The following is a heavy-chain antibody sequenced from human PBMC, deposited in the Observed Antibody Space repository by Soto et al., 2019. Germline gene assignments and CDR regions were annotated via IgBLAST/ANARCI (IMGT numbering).Heavy chain of an antibody. J-gene: IGHJ4*02. CDR2: IWYHGRDI. D-gene: IGHD1-26*01. V-gene: IGHV3-33*01. Sequence: GGSVRLSCAASGFVFSDYVIHWVRQAPGRGLDWVAGIWYHGRDIFYTDSVKGRFTISRDNSKNMLYLQMNSLRAEDTAVYYCARDQGGQSGNFIFDNWGQGTLVTVSS. CDR1: GFVFSDYV. CDR3: ARDQGGQSGNFIFDN.